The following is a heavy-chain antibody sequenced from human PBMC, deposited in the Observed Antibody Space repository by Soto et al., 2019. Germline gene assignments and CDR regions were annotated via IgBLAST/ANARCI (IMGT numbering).Heavy chain of an antibody. J-gene: IGHJ4*02. CDR3: ARVRSSWRVRTEHYFEY. CDR2: IYYSGST. V-gene: IGHV4-30-4*01. D-gene: IGHD6-13*01. Sequence: SETLSLTCTVSGGSISSGDYYWSWIRQPPGKGLEWIGYIYYSGSTYYNPSLKSRVTISVDTSKNQFSLKLSSVTAADTAVYYCARVRSSWRVRTEHYFEYWGQGTLVTV. CDR1: GGSISSGDYY.